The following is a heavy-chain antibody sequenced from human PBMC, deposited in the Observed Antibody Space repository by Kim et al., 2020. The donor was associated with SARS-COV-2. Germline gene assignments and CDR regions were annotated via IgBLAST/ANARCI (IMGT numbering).Heavy chain of an antibody. J-gene: IGHJ4*02. CDR3: ARDEAAAGTSADY. V-gene: IGHV3-30-3*01. CDR1: GFTFSSYA. CDR2: ISYDGSNK. D-gene: IGHD6-13*01. Sequence: GGSLRLSCAASGFTFSSYAMHWVRQAPGKGLEWVAVISYDGSNKYYADSVKGRFTISRDNSKNTLYLQMNSLRAEDTAVYYCARDEAAAGTSADYWGQGTLVTVSS.